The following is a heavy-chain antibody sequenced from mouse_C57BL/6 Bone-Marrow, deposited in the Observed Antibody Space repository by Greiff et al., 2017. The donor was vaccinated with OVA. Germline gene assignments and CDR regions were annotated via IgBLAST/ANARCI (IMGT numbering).Heavy chain of an antibody. D-gene: IGHD2-13*01. Sequence: DVMLVESGGGLVKPGGSLKLSCAASGFTFSSYAMSWVRQTPEKRLEWVATISDGGSYTYYPDNVKGRFTISRDNAKNNLYLQMSHLKSEDTAMYYCARDLTWTGFAYWGQGTLVTVSA. CDR3: ARDLTWTGFAY. J-gene: IGHJ3*01. CDR1: GFTFSSYA. V-gene: IGHV5-4*01. CDR2: ISDGGSYT.